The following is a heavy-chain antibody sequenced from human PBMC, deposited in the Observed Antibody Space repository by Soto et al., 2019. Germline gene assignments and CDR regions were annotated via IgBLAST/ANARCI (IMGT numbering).Heavy chain of an antibody. Sequence: GGSLRLSCTASGFTFTSYGMGWVRQAPGKGLQWVSTIRGDGGQTHYSDSVKGRFSISRDNSKNTVYLQMDSLRAEDTAMYFCARDVGLDSDDFFAYWGQGTQVTVSS. V-gene: IGHV3-23*01. CDR2: IRGDGGQT. D-gene: IGHD3-9*01. CDR3: ARDVGLDSDDFFAY. J-gene: IGHJ4*02. CDR1: GFTFTSYG.